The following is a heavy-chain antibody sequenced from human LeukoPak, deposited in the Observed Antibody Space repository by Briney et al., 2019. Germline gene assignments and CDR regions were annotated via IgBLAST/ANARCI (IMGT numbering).Heavy chain of an antibody. CDR2: INHSGST. J-gene: IGHJ6*03. CDR1: GGSFSGYY. Sequence: SSETLSLTCAVYGGSFSGYYWSWIRQPPGKGLEWIGEINHSGSTNYNPSLKSRVTISVDTSKNQFSLKLSSVTAADTAVYYCARNKRGINYDILTGSSFNYYYYYMDVWSKGTTVTVSS. CDR3: ARNKRGINYDILTGSSFNYYYYYMDV. V-gene: IGHV4-34*01. D-gene: IGHD3-9*01.